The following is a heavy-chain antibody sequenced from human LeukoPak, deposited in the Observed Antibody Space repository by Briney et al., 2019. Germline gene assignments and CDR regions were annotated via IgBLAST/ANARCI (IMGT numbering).Heavy chain of an antibody. D-gene: IGHD3-3*01. CDR2: ISYDGSNK. CDR3: ARSERKRFLGWSLDYYYGMDV. V-gene: IGHV3-30-3*01. CDR1: GFTFSSYA. J-gene: IGHJ6*02. Sequence: PGGSLRLSCAASGFTFSSYAMHWVRQAPGKGLEWVAVISYDGSNKYYADSVKGRFTISRDNSKNTLYLQMNSLRAEDTAVYYCARSERKRFLGWSLDYYYGMDVWGQGTTVTVSS.